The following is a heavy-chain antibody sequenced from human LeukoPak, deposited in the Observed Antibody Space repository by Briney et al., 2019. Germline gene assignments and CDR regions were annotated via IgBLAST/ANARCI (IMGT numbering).Heavy chain of an antibody. CDR3: ARDSRYSSSFDY. J-gene: IGHJ4*02. V-gene: IGHV3-21*01. Sequence: GGSLRLSCAASGFTFDDYGMSWVRQAPGKGLEWVSSISSSSSYIYYADSVKGRFTISRDNAKNSLYLQMNSLRAEDTAVYYCARDSRYSSSFDYWGQGTLVTVSS. CDR1: GFTFDDYG. D-gene: IGHD6-6*01. CDR2: ISSSSSYI.